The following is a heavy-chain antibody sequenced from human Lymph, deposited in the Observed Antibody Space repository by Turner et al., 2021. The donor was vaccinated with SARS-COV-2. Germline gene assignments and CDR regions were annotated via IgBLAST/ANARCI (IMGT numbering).Heavy chain of an antibody. D-gene: IGHD2-8*01. Sequence: QLQLQESGPGLVQPSETLSLTCTVSGGSISSSSYYWGWIRQPPGKGLEWIGSIYYSGGTYYNPSLKSRVTIAVDTSKNQFSLKLSSVTAADTAVYYCARAPFIIVLMMYASGYFDNWGQGTLVTVSS. CDR1: GGSISSSSYY. V-gene: IGHV4-39*01. CDR2: IYYSGGT. CDR3: ARAPFIIVLMMYASGYFDN. J-gene: IGHJ4*02.